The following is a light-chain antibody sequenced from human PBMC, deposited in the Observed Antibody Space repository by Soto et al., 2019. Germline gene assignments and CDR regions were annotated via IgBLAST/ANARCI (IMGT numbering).Light chain of an antibody. V-gene: IGLV2-14*01. CDR3: TSYTPTGALV. J-gene: IGLJ6*01. Sequence: QPVLTQPASVSGSPGQSITVSCTGTNTDVGGYNYVSWYQHRPGKAPRLMIYEVRNRLSGVSNRFSGSKSGNTAFLTISGLQSEDEADYYCTSYTPTGALVFGSGTKLTVL. CDR1: NTDVGGYNY. CDR2: EVR.